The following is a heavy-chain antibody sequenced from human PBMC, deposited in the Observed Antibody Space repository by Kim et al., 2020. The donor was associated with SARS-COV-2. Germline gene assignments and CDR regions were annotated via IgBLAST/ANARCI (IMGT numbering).Heavy chain of an antibody. CDR1: GFNFATNW. Sequence: GGSLRLSCVVSGFNFATNWMSWVRQAPGKGLEWVAKIKEDGTEKYYVESVEGRFTISRDNAKNSLFLQMNSRSAEDTAVYYCARDRKYSLDYWGQGTLVTVSS. V-gene: IGHV3-7*01. J-gene: IGHJ4*02. CDR2: IKEDGTEK. D-gene: IGHD2-15*01. CDR3: ARDRKYSLDY.